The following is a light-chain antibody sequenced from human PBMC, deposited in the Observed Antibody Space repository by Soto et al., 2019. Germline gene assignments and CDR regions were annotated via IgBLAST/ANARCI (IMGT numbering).Light chain of an antibody. CDR3: QKYNSAPLT. CDR1: QGISNY. V-gene: IGKV1-27*01. CDR2: AAS. J-gene: IGKJ3*01. Sequence: DIQMTQSPSSLSASVGDRVTITCRASQGISNYLAWYQQKPGKVPKLLIYAASTLQSGVPSWFSGSGSGTDFTLTISRLQPEDVATYYCQKYNSAPLTFGPGTKVDIK.